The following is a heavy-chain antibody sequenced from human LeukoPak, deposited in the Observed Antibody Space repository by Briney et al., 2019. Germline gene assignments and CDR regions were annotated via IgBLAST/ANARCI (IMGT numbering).Heavy chain of an antibody. V-gene: IGHV3-23*01. Sequence: PGGSLRLSCAASGFTFSSYAMSWVRQAPGKGLEWVSGISGSGTNTYYADSVKGRFTISRDNSKNTLYLQMNSLRAEDTAVYYCAKDVSPIMVTTWDYWGQGTLVTVSS. J-gene: IGHJ4*02. D-gene: IGHD2-21*02. CDR3: AKDVSPIMVTTWDY. CDR2: ISGSGTNT. CDR1: GFTFSSYA.